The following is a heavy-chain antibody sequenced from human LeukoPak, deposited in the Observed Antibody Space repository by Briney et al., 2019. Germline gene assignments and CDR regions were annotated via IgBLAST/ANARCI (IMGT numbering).Heavy chain of an antibody. CDR1: GFTFSSYA. CDR3: ATSGLSRFGF. D-gene: IGHD2/OR15-2a*01. CDR2: FSGSGGST. Sequence: GGSLRLSCAASGFTFSSYAMSWVRQAPGKGLEWVSAFSGSGGSTYYADSVKGRFTISRDNSKNTLYLQMNNLRAEDTAVNYCATSGLSRFGFWGQGTLVTVSS. V-gene: IGHV3-23*01. J-gene: IGHJ4*02.